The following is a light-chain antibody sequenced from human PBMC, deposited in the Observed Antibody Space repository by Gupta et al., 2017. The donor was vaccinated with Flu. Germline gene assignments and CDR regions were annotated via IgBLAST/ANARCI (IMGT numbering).Light chain of an antibody. V-gene: IGKV2-28*01. J-gene: IGKJ2*01. CDR3: RQALQTPYT. Sequence: VTPGEPASNACRSSQRRLHTNAYKYLDWYLQKPGQSPQLLIYLGSSRASGVPDRFSGSGTGTDFTLKISRVEAEDVGVYYCRQALQTPYTFGQGTKMEIK. CDR1: QRRLHTNAYKY. CDR2: LGS.